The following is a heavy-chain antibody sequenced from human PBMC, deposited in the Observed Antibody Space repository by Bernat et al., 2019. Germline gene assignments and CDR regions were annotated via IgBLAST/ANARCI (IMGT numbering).Heavy chain of an antibody. CDR1: GFTFSSYG. Sequence: QVQLVESGGGVVQPGRSLRLSCAASGFTFSSYGMHWVRPAPGKGLEWVAVISYDGSNKYYADSVKGRFTISRDNSKNTLYLQMNSLRAEDTAVYYCAKDLSCRSAGSSGYLVDYWGQGTLVTVSS. CDR3: AKDLSCRSAGSSGYLVDY. J-gene: IGHJ4*02. V-gene: IGHV3-30*18. D-gene: IGHD3-22*01. CDR2: ISYDGSNK.